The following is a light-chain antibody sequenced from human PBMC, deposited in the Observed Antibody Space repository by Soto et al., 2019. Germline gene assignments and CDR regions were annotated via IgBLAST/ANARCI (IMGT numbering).Light chain of an antibody. CDR2: AGS. J-gene: IGKJ1*01. Sequence: IQLTQSPSSLSASVGDRVTITCRASQGISSYLAWYQQKPGKAPKLLIYAGSTLQSGVPSRFSGSGSGTDFTLTIGSLQPEDFATYYCQQYSSYWTFGQGTKVDIK. V-gene: IGKV1-9*01. CDR1: QGISSY. CDR3: QQYSSYWT.